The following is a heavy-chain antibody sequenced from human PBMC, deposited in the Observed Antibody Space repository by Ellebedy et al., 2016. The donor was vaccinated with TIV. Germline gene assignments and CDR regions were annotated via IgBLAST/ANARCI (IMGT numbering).Heavy chain of an antibody. Sequence: AASVKVSCKASGYTFPSYAMHWVRQAPGQRLEWMGWINAGNGNTKYSQKFQGRVTMTEDTSTDTAYMELSSLRSEDTAVYYCARDRATLQFLDYWGQGTLVTVSS. J-gene: IGHJ4*02. V-gene: IGHV1-3*01. D-gene: IGHD5-24*01. CDR2: INAGNGNT. CDR3: ARDRATLQFLDY. CDR1: GYTFPSYA.